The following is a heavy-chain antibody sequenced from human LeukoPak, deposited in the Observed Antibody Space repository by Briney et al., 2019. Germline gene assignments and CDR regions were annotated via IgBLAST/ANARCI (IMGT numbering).Heavy chain of an antibody. D-gene: IGHD3-9*01. CDR1: GYTFTDYY. Sequence: ASVKVSFKPSGYTFTDYYMYWVRQAPGQGLEWMGGINHDTGGTDYAQKFQGRVTMTMDTSISTAYNELSRLISHDTAVYYGARDRLLRYSQRGFDYWGQGNLVTVSS. CDR2: INHDTGGT. J-gene: IGHJ4*02. V-gene: IGHV1-2*02. CDR3: ARDRLLRYSQRGFDY.